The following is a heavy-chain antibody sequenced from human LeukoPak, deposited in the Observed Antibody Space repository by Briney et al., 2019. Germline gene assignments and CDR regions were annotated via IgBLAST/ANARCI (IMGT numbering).Heavy chain of an antibody. CDR1: GGSISSYY. CDR2: LYTSGST. V-gene: IGHV4-4*07. CDR3: ERDKYYYDSSGYLNWFDP. D-gene: IGHD3-22*01. Sequence: PSETLSLTCTVSGGSISSYYWSWIRQPAGKGLEWIGRLYTSGSTNYNPSLKSRVTMSVDTSKNQFSLKLSSVTAADTAVYYCERDKYYYDSSGYLNWFDPWGQGTLVTVSS. J-gene: IGHJ5*02.